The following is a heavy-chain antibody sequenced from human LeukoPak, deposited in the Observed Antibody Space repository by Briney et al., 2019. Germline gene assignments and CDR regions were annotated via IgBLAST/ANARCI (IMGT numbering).Heavy chain of an antibody. CDR3: ARRGSGSYCDY. Sequence: PSETLSLTCTVSGGSISSYYWSWIRQPPGKGLEWIGYIYYSGSTNYNPSLKSRVTISVDTSKNQFSLKLSSVTAADTAVYYCARRGSGSYCDYWGQGTLVTASS. J-gene: IGHJ4*02. CDR1: GGSISSYY. D-gene: IGHD1-26*01. V-gene: IGHV4-59*08. CDR2: IYYSGST.